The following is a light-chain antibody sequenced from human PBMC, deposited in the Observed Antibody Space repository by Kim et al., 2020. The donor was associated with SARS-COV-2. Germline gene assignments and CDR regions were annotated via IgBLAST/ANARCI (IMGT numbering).Light chain of an antibody. CDR2: DNN. CDR1: GSEMGNKF. V-gene: IGLV1-51*01. J-gene: IGLJ2*01. CDR3: GAWDSSLDALV. Sequence: GQKVNVPWSGGGSEMGNKFVSWYQQLPGTAPKLLIYDNNERPSGIPDRFSGSKSGTSATLGITGLQTGDEADYYCGAWDSSLDALVFGGGTQLTVL.